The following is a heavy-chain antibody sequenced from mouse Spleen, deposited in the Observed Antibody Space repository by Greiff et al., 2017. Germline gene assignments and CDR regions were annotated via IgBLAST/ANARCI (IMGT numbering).Heavy chain of an antibody. Sequence: EVHLVESGGCLVKPGGSLKLSCAASGFTFSDYAMPWVRQTPEKGLEWVAYISSGSSSTYYPDSVKGRFTISRDNAKNTLFLQMTSLRSEDTAVYYCARYDYVGVYYFAYWGQGTTLTVSS. CDR1: GFTFSDYA. V-gene: IGHV5-17*01. J-gene: IGHJ2*01. CDR2: ISSGSSST. CDR3: ARYDYVGVYYFAY. D-gene: IGHD2-4*01.